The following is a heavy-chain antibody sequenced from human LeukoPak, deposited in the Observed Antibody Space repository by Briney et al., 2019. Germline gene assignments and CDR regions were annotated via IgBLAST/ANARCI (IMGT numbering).Heavy chain of an antibody. V-gene: IGHV3-66*04. CDR1: QFSVSINF. CDR3: VRRVVGATFVDYFDY. D-gene: IGHD1-26*01. J-gene: IGHJ4*02. CDR2: ISSGGTT. Sequence: PGGSLRLSCEASQFSVSINFMSWVRQTPGKGLEWVSVISSGGTTYYAESVKGRFTISTDNSKNTVSLQINSLRAEDTAVCYCVRRVVGATFVDYFDYWGQGNLVTVSS.